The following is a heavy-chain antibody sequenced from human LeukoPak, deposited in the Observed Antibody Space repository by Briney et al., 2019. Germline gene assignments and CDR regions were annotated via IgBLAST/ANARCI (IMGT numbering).Heavy chain of an antibody. V-gene: IGHV4-61*02. Sequence: SQTLSLTCTVSGGSISSGSYYWSWIRQPAGKGLEWIGRIYTSGSTNYNPSLKSRVTISVDTSKNQFSLKLSSVTAADTAVYYCARDYVYYYGSGSPFDYWGQGTLVTVSS. CDR1: GGSISSGSYY. CDR3: ARDYVYYYGSGSPFDY. J-gene: IGHJ4*02. CDR2: IYTSGST. D-gene: IGHD3-10*01.